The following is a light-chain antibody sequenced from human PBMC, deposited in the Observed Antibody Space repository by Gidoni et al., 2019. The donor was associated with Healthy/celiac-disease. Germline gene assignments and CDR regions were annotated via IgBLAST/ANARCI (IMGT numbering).Light chain of an antibody. V-gene: IGLV1-44*01. CDR3: AAWDDSLNGYV. CDR1: SSNIGINT. Sequence: QSVLTQPPSASGTPGQRVTNACSGSSSNIGINTVNWYQHLPGTAPKLLIYSNNQRPSGVPARFSGSKSGTSASLAISGLQSEDEADYYCAAWDDSLNGYVFGTGTKVTVL. CDR2: SNN. J-gene: IGLJ1*01.